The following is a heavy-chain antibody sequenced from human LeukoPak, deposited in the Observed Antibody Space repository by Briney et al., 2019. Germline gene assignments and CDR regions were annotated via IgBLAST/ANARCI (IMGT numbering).Heavy chain of an antibody. Sequence: SETLSLTCTVSGGSISGDYWSWIRQPPGRGLEWIGYIYYTGNTKYKPSLKSLVTISVDTSQNQFSLKLRSVSPAHTGLYYCARHEIRDRSGYYSLDFWGQGTLVTVSS. CDR1: GGSISGDY. J-gene: IGHJ4*02. D-gene: IGHD3-22*01. CDR3: ARHEIRDRSGYYSLDF. CDR2: IYYTGNT. V-gene: IGHV4-59*08.